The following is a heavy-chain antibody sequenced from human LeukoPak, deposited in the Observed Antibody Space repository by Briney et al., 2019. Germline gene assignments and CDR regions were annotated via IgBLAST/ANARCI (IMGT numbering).Heavy chain of an antibody. J-gene: IGHJ6*04. CDR1: GGSFSGYY. D-gene: IGHD3-10*01. Sequence: SETPSPTCAVYGGSFSGYYWSWIRQPPGKGLEWIGEINHSGSTNHNPSLKSRVTITVDTSKNQFSLKLSSVTAADTAVYYCARGRITMVRGVRRYYGMDVWGKGTTVTVSS. CDR3: ARGRITMVRGVRRYYGMDV. CDR2: INHSGST. V-gene: IGHV4-34*01.